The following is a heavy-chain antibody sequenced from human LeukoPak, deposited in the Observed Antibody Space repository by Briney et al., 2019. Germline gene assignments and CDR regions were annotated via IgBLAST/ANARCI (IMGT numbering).Heavy chain of an antibody. CDR1: SYTFTRYG. V-gene: IGHV1-18*01. CDR3: ARSGRGTYYYFDL. D-gene: IGHD5-12*01. Sequence: ASVKVSCKASSYTFTRYGISWVRQAPGQGLEWMGWISGYNGNTNYAQKFLGRVSMTADTSTSTAYMELRSLTSDDTAVYYCARSGRGTYYYFDLWGLGTLVTVSS. CDR2: ISGYNGNT. J-gene: IGHJ4*02.